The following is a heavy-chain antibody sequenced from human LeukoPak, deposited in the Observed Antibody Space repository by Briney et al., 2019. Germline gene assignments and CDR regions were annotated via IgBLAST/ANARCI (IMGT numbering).Heavy chain of an antibody. CDR3: ARALSGGDCFDC. CDR2: FTSSSIYI. V-gene: IGHV3-21*01. Sequence: GGSLRLSCAASGFTFSSYSMNWVRQAPGKGLEWVSSFTSSSIYIYYADSVKGRFTISRDNAKNSLSPQMNSLRAEDTAVYYCARALSGGDCFDCWGQGTLVTVSS. CDR1: GFTFSSYS. D-gene: IGHD4-23*01. J-gene: IGHJ4*02.